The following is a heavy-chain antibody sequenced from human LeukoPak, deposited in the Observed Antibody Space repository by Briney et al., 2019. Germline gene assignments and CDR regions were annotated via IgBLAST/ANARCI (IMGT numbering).Heavy chain of an antibody. CDR1: GGSISSYS. D-gene: IGHD3-10*01. Sequence: SETLSLTCTVSGGSISSYSWSWIRQPPGTGLEWIGDIYYSGSTYYNPSLKSRVTISVDTSKNQFSLKLNSVTAADTAVYYCARARSGSYLDWFDPWGQGTLVTVSS. J-gene: IGHJ5*02. CDR2: IYYSGST. V-gene: IGHV4-59*01. CDR3: ARARSGSYLDWFDP.